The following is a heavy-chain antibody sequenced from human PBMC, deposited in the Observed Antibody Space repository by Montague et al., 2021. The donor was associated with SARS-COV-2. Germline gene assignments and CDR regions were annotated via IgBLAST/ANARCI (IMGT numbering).Heavy chain of an antibody. Sequence: SETLSLTCTVSGASISSSSFFWGWLRQPPGKGLEWIGSIYYSGSTNYNPSLKSRVTISVDTSKSQFSLKLSSVTAADTAVYYCVEIVGAADYWGQGTLVTVSS. J-gene: IGHJ4*02. D-gene: IGHD1-26*01. V-gene: IGHV4-39*01. CDR1: GASISSSSFF. CDR3: VEIVGAADY. CDR2: IYYSGST.